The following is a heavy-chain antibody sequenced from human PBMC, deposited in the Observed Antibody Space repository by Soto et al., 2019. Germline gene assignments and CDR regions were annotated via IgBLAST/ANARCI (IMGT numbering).Heavy chain of an antibody. D-gene: IGHD6-6*01. CDR2: IYSSGNA. Sequence: PSETLSLTCTVSGGSVGSGDYFWSWIRQPPGKGLEWIGYIYSSGNAYYSPSLKSRVTISLDTSRNQFSLKLNSVTAADTAVYYCARHDGQLGPYGMDVWGQVTTVTVS. CDR3: ARHDGQLGPYGMDV. CDR1: GGSVGSGDYF. J-gene: IGHJ6*02. V-gene: IGHV4-30-4*01.